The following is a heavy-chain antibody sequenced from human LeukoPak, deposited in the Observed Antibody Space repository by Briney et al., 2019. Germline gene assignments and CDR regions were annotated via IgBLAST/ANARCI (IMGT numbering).Heavy chain of an antibody. CDR3: ARDMNNGLLPDY. D-gene: IGHD2-8*01. J-gene: IGHJ4*02. CDR1: GYTFTNYW. CDR2: VYPGDSDT. Sequence: GESLKISCKGSGYTFTNYWIGWVRQMPGKGLGWMGIVYPGDSDTRYSPSFQGQVTISADKSISTAYLQWTSLKASDSAMYFCARDMNNGLLPDYWGQGTLVTVSS. V-gene: IGHV5-51*01.